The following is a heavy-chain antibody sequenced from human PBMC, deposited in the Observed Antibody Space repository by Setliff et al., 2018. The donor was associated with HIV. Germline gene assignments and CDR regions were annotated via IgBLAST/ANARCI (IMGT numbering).Heavy chain of an antibody. V-gene: IGHV1-8*01. CDR1: GYTFTSYD. Sequence: ASVKVSCKASGYTFTSYDITWVRQATGQGLEWMGWLNPNSGNTGFTQKFQGRVTMTRNTSISTAYMELSSLRSEDTAVYYCARTQSLGGYYSRGHDYGMDVWAKGPRSPSP. J-gene: IGHJ6*02. CDR2: LNPNSGNT. CDR3: ARTQSLGGYYSRGHDYGMDV. D-gene: IGHD3-22*01.